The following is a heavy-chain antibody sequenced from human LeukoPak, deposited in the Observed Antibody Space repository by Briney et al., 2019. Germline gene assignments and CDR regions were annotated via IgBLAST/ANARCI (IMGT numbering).Heavy chain of an antibody. CDR2: IYPGDSDT. CDR3: ARHRGKVVPATIHYYYYYMDV. CDR1: GYSFTSYW. V-gene: IGHV5-51*01. J-gene: IGHJ6*03. Sequence: GESLKISCKGSGYSFTSYWIGWVRQMPGKGLEWMGIIYPGDSDTRYSPSFQGQVTISADKSINTAYLQWSSLKASDTAMYYCARHRGKVVPATIHYYYYYMDVWGKGTTVTVSS. D-gene: IGHD2-2*01.